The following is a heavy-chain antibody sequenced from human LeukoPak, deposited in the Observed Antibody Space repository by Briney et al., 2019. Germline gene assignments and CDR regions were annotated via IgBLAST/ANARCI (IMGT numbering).Heavy chain of an antibody. Sequence: GGSPRLSCAASGFTFSSYSMNWVRQAPGKGLEWVSYISSSSSTIYYADSVKGRFTISRDNSKNTLYLQMNSLRAEDTAVYYCAKVPYYDFWSGSYYFDYWGQGTLVTVSS. J-gene: IGHJ4*02. CDR1: GFTFSSYS. CDR3: AKVPYYDFWSGSYYFDY. D-gene: IGHD3-3*01. CDR2: ISSSSSTI. V-gene: IGHV3-48*01.